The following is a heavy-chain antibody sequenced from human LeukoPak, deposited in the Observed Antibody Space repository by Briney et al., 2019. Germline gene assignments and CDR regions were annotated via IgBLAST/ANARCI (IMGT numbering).Heavy chain of an antibody. J-gene: IGHJ4*02. D-gene: IGHD4-17*01. V-gene: IGHV3-23*01. Sequence: GGSLRLSCAASGFTFNNYAVNWVRQAPGKGLEWVSSISGGGETTYYADSAKGRFTISRDNSQNTLYLQMNSLRAEDTAVYYCARDYADYVGYFFFDYWGQGTLVTVSS. CDR2: ISGGGETT. CDR1: GFTFNNYA. CDR3: ARDYADYVGYFFFDY.